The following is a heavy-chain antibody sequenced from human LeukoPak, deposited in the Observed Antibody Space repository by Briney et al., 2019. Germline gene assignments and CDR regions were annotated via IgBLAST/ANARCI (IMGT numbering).Heavy chain of an antibody. D-gene: IGHD5-18*01. J-gene: IGHJ4*02. Sequence: PSETLSLTCTVSGGSISSYYWSWIRQPPGKGLEWIGYISCSGSTNYNPSRNSRVTISVDTSKNQVSLKLTSVTAADTAVYYCATVDTAMGKDSWGQGTLVTVSS. CDR1: GGSISSYY. CDR2: ISCSGST. V-gene: IGHV4-59*08. CDR3: ATVDTAMGKDS.